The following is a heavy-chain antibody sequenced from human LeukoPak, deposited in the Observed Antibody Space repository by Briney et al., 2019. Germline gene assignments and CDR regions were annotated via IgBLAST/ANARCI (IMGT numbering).Heavy chain of an antibody. V-gene: IGHV3-11*01. J-gene: IGHJ6*03. CDR2: ISSSGSTI. D-gene: IGHD3-3*01. CDR1: GFTVSDYY. Sequence: GGSLRLSCAASGFTVSDYYMSWIRQAPGKGLEWVSYISSSGSTIYYADSVKGRFTISRDNAKNSLYLQMNSLRAEDTAVYYCARTYYDFWSGYYTASYYYYYMDVWGKGTTVTVSS. CDR3: ARTYYDFWSGYYTASYYYYYMDV.